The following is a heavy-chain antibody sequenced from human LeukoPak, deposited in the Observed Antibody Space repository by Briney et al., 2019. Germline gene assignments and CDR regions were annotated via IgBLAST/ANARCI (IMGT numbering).Heavy chain of an antibody. V-gene: IGHV3-23*01. CDR2: ISGSGGNT. Sequence: GGSLRLSCAASGFTFSSYGMGWVRRAPGKGPEWVSGISGSGGNTYYADSVKGRFTISRDNSQNTLYLQMNTLRAEDTAVYYCAKVVSGCHFDYWGQGTLVTVSS. D-gene: IGHD1-26*01. CDR3: AKVVSGCHFDY. J-gene: IGHJ4*02. CDR1: GFTFSSYG.